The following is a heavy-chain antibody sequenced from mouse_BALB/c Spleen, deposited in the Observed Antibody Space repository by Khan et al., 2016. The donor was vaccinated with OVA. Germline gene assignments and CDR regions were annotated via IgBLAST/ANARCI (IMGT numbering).Heavy chain of an antibody. D-gene: IGHD2-10*01. CDR2: IWSDGST. CDR1: GFSLTNYG. Sequence: QVRLQQSGPGLVAPSQSLSITCTISGFSLTNYGVHWVRQPPGKGLEWLVVIWSDGSTTYNSDLKSRLSISKDNSKSQVFLKMNSLQTDDTAMYYCARQPYYHYYVMDYWGQGTSVTVSS. J-gene: IGHJ4*01. V-gene: IGHV2-6-1*01. CDR3: ARQPYYHYYVMDY.